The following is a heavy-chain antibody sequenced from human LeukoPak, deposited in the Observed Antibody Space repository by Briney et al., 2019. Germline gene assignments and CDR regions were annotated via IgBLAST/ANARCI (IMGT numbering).Heavy chain of an antibody. CDR3: ARYSGNYRAFDI. D-gene: IGHD1-26*01. CDR2: IYGGGTT. V-gene: IGHV3-53*01. CDR1: GFTVSSNY. Sequence: PGGSLRLSCAASGFTVSSNYMSWVRQAPGKGLEWVSDIYGGGTTNYADSVKGRFTISRDNSKNTLYLQMNSLRADDTAVYYCARYSGNYRAFDIWGQGTMVTVSS. J-gene: IGHJ3*02.